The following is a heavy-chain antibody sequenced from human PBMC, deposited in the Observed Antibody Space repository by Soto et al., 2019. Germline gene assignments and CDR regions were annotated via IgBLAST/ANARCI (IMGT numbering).Heavy chain of an antibody. CDR2: IYYSGST. CDR3: ARGSTYGDYPRPFDY. D-gene: IGHD4-17*01. V-gene: IGHV4-61*01. CDR1: GGSVSSGSYY. J-gene: IGHJ4*02. Sequence: QVQLQESGPGLVKPSETLSLTCTVSGGSVSSGSYYWSWIRQPPGKGLEWIGYIYYSGSTNYNPSLKSLVTISVDTSKNQFSLKLSSVTAADTAVYYCARGSTYGDYPRPFDYWGQGTLVTVSS.